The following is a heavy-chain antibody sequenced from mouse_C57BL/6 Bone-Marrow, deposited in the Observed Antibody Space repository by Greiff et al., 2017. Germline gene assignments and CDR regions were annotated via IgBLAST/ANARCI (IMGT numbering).Heavy chain of an antibody. CDR2: ISSGGSYT. V-gene: IGHV5-6*02. D-gene: IGHD3-3*01. CDR3: ARHVGGPGDFDY. J-gene: IGHJ2*01. Sequence: EVKLVESGGDLVKPGGSLKLSCAASGFTFSSYGLSWVRQTPDKRLEWVATISSGGSYTYYPDSVKGRFTISRDNAKNTLYLQMSSLKSADTAMYYCARHVGGPGDFDYWGQGTTLTVSS. CDR1: GFTFSSYG.